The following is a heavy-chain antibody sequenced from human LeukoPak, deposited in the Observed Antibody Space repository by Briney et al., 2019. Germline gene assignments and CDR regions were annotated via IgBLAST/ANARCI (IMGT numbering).Heavy chain of an antibody. J-gene: IGHJ5*01. CDR1: GFTFSSYE. D-gene: IGHD1-26*01. V-gene: IGHV3-74*01. CDR3: VRDWDHFDFDS. CDR2: INSDGSST. Sequence: GGSLRLSCAASGFTFSSYEMHWVRQAPGKGLVWVSRINSDGSSTSYADSVKGRFTISRDNAKNTLYLQMNSLRVEDTAVYYCVRDWDHFDFDSWGQGTLVTVAS.